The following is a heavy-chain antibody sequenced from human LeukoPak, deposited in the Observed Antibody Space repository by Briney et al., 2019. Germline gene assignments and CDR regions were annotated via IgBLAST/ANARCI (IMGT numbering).Heavy chain of an antibody. J-gene: IGHJ6*02. V-gene: IGHV3-30*18. Sequence: PGGSLRLSCAASGFTFSSYSMNWVRQAPGKGLEWVAVISYDGSNKYYADSVKGRFTISRDNSKNTLYLQMNSLRAEDTAVYYCAKEFRYCSSTSCYIYYYYGMDVWGQGTTVTVSS. CDR1: GFTFSSYS. D-gene: IGHD2-2*02. CDR3: AKEFRYCSSTSCYIYYYYGMDV. CDR2: ISYDGSNK.